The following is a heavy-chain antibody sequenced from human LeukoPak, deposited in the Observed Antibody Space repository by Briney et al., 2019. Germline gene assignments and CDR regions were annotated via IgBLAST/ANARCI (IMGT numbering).Heavy chain of an antibody. D-gene: IGHD6-19*01. J-gene: IGHJ4*02. CDR3: VRGWSSGWCGDY. CDR2: ITNNGGDV. CDR1: GFTFSNYG. Sequence: QPGGSLRLSCSASGFTFSNYGMHWVRQVPGKGLEYVSVITNNGGDVNYADSVKGRFTISRDNSKNTVFLQMSALRGEDTAVYFCVRGWSSGWCGDYWGQGALVTVSS. V-gene: IGHV3-64D*06.